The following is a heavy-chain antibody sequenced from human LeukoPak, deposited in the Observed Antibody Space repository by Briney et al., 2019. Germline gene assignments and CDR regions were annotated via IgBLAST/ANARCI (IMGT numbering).Heavy chain of an antibody. J-gene: IGHJ3*02. CDR1: GYTFTTYW. CDR3: ARLGSSTWKEAFDI. V-gene: IGHV5-51*01. D-gene: IGHD6-13*01. CDR2: IYPGDLDT. Sequence: GESLKISCKGSGYTFTTYWIGWVRQMPGKGLEWMGIIYPGDLDTRYNTSVQGQVSISADKSISTAYLQWSSLKASDTAMYYCARLGSSTWKEAFDIWGQGTMVTVSS.